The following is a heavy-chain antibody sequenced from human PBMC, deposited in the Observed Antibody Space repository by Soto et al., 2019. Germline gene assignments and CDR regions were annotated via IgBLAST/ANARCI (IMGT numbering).Heavy chain of an antibody. D-gene: IGHD3-22*01. J-gene: IGHJ4*02. CDR1: GGTFSTNT. V-gene: IGHV1-69*01. CDR2: IMPIFGSA. CDR3: ARQFDSDTSGYYYAY. Sequence: QVQLVQSGAEVKKPGSSVKVSCKASGGTFSTNTISWVRQAPGQGLEWMGGIMPIFGSANYAQQFQGRVTLTAVEYARTVSMELSRLRSEDTAVYYCARQFDSDTSGYYYAYWCQDTLVTVSS.